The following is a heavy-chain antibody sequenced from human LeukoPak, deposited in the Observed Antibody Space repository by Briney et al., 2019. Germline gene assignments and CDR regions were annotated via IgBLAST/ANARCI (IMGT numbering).Heavy chain of an antibody. Sequence: ASVTVSCKTSGYTFTTFYMHWGPQAPGQGLEWMGMINCSGGRTAYAQRFQGRVTMTRDTSTSTVYMELSSLRSEDTAVYYCAREMEWSQYHVGDYWGQGTLVTVSS. CDR1: GYTFTTFY. V-gene: IGHV1-46*01. D-gene: IGHD3-3*01. CDR3: AREMEWSQYHVGDY. CDR2: INCSGGRT. J-gene: IGHJ4*02.